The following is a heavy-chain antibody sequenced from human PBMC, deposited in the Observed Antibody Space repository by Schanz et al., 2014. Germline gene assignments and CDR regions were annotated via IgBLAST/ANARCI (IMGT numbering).Heavy chain of an antibody. CDR1: GFTFSASA. V-gene: IGHV3-73*01. D-gene: IGHD4-4*01. J-gene: IGHJ5*02. CDR3: ASYDNSGPYYLNH. CDR2: VRTKDNHYAT. Sequence: VHLVESGGTLVQPGGSLRLSCVGSGFTFSASAIHWVRQASGKGLEWVGRVRTKDNHYATSYGASVSGRFTISRDDSKNTAYLQMNSLRTGDTAMYYCASYDNSGPYYLNHWGRGTLVTVSS.